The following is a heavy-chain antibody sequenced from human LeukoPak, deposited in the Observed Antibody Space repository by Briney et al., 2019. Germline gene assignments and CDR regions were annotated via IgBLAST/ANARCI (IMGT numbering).Heavy chain of an antibody. V-gene: IGHV1-2*02. D-gene: IGHD2-2*01. CDR1: GYTFTDYY. CDR3: ARGPTTRLDF. CDR2: INPNSGGT. J-gene: IGHJ4*02. Sequence: ASVTVSCKASGYTFTDYYMHWVRQAPGKRLEWMGWINPNSGGTNYAQKFQGRVTMTRDTSISTAYMELSRLRSDDTAVYYCARGPTTRLDFWGQGTLVTVSS.